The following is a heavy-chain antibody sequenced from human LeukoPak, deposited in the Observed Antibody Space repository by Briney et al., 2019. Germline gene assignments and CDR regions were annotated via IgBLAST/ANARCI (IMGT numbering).Heavy chain of an antibody. CDR2: IYTSGST. CDR1: GGSISSGSYY. V-gene: IGHV4-61*02. D-gene: IGHD2-2*01. Sequence: PSETLSLTCTVTGGSISSGSYYWSWIRQPAGKGLEWIGRIYTSGSTNYNPSLKSRVTISVDTSKNQFSLNLSSVTAADTAVYYCARDGCSSTSCYHLGYNWFDPWGQGTLVTVSS. J-gene: IGHJ5*02. CDR3: ARDGCSSTSCYHLGYNWFDP.